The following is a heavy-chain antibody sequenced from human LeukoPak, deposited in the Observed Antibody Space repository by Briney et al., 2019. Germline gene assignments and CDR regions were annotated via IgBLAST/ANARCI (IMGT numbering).Heavy chain of an antibody. CDR3: GITMVRGVIGY. Sequence: GGSLRLSCAASGFTFSSYGMHWVRQAPGKGLGWVAVIWYDGSNKYYADSVKGRFTISRDNSKNTLYLQMNSLRAEDTAVYYCGITMVRGVIGYWGQGTLVTVSS. CDR2: IWYDGSNK. V-gene: IGHV3-33*01. CDR1: GFTFSSYG. D-gene: IGHD3-10*01. J-gene: IGHJ4*02.